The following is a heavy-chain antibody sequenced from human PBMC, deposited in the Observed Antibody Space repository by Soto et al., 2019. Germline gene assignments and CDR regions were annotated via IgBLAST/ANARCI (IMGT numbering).Heavy chain of an antibody. Sequence: QVKLVQSGAEVKKPGSSVKVSCKASGGTFNSYVISWVRQAPGQGLQCMGGIIPMSGKANYARNFQGRVTITADESRSTVYMELSMLRSEDTAVYYCAIGWNDFPHWGQGTLVTVSS. CDR1: GGTFNSYV. D-gene: IGHD1-1*01. J-gene: IGHJ4*02. CDR2: IIPMSGKA. CDR3: AIGWNDFPH. V-gene: IGHV1-69*01.